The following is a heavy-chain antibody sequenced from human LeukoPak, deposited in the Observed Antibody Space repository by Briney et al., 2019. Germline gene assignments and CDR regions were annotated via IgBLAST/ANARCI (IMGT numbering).Heavy chain of an antibody. CDR1: GFTFSTYS. V-gene: IGHV3-48*02. J-gene: IGHJ4*02. CDR2: ISTSSSTI. D-gene: IGHD4-17*01. CDR3: TKGETAVTSYLHF. Sequence: GGSLRLSCAASGFTFSTYSMNWVRQAPGKGLEWVSFISTSSSTIYYADSVRGRFTISRDNAKNSLYLQVNSLRDEDTAVYYCTKGETAVTSYLHFWGQGTLVTVSS.